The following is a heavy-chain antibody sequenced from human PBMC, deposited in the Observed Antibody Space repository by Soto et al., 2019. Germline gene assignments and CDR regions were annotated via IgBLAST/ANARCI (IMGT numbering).Heavy chain of an antibody. V-gene: IGHV4-61*01. CDR1: GGSVSSGSYY. J-gene: IGHJ4*02. Sequence: SETLSLTCTVSGGSVSSGSYYWHWIRPPPGKGLEWIAYIYYTGSTNYNPSLKSRVTISVDTSKNQFSLKLSSVTAADTAVYYCARHPYTIFGEFDYWGQGTLVTVSS. CDR2: IYYTGST. D-gene: IGHD3-3*01. CDR3: ARHPYTIFGEFDY.